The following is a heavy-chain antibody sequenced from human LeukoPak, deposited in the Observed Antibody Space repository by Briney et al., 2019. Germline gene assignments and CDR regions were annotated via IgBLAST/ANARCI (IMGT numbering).Heavy chain of an antibody. V-gene: IGHV3-48*01. CDR3: ARDPLHY. CDR2: ISSSSSTI. J-gene: IGHJ4*02. CDR1: GFTFSSYS. Sequence: PGGSLRLSCAASGFTFSSYSMNWVRQAPGKGLEWVSYISSSSSTIYYVDSVKGRFTISRDNAKNSLYLQMNSLRAEDTAVYYCARDPLHYWGQGTLVTVSS.